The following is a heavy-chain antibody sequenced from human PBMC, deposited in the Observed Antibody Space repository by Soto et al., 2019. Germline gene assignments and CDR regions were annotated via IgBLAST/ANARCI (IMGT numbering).Heavy chain of an antibody. CDR3: ARARAGDYYGSGSYDWFDP. D-gene: IGHD3-10*01. V-gene: IGHV1-2*04. CDR1: GYTFTGYY. J-gene: IGHJ5*02. Sequence: ASVKVSCKASGYTFTGYYMHWVRQAPGQGLEWMGWINPNSGGTNYAQKFQGWVTMTRDTSISTAYMELSRLRSDDTAVYYCARARAGDYYGSGSYDWFDPWSQGTLVTVSS. CDR2: INPNSGGT.